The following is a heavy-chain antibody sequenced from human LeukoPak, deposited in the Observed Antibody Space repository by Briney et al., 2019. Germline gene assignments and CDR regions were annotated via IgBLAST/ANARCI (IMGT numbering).Heavy chain of an antibody. D-gene: IGHD2-21*01. V-gene: IGHV4-30-2*01. CDR1: GGSISSGGYS. CDR2: IYHSGST. Sequence: SETLSLTCAVSGGSISSGGYSWSWIRQPPGKGLEWIGYIYHSGSTYYNPSLKSRVIISIDTSKNQFSLKLSSVTAADTAVYYCARVDSLKGGFAPGGRETRVTVS. J-gene: IGHJ5*02. CDR3: ARVDSLKGGFAP.